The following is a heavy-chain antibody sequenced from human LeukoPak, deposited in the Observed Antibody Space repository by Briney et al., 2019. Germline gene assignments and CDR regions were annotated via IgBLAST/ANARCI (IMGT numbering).Heavy chain of an antibody. J-gene: IGHJ4*02. D-gene: IGHD3-22*01. CDR3: AKPRGAMIVVVITYFDY. Sequence: PGGSLRLSCAASGFTFSSYWMSWVRQAPGKGLEWVSAISGSGGSTYYADSVKGRFTISRDNSKNTLYLQMNSLRAEDTAVYYCAKPRGAMIVVVITYFDYWGQGTLVTVSS. V-gene: IGHV3-23*01. CDR1: GFTFSSYW. CDR2: ISGSGGST.